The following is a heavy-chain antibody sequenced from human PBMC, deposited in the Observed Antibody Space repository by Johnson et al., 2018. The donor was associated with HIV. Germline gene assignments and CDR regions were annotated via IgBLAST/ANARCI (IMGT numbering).Heavy chain of an antibody. CDR3: ARATVESAFDI. CDR2: ISSSGSTI. CDR1: GFTFSSYW. J-gene: IGHJ3*02. Sequence: VQLVESGGGLVQPGGSLRLSCAASGFTFSSYWMHWVRQAPGKGLVWVSYISSSGSTIYYADSVKGRFTISRDNAKNSLYLQMNSLRAEDTAVYYCARATVESAFDIWGQGTMVTVSS. D-gene: IGHD4-23*01. V-gene: IGHV3-48*04.